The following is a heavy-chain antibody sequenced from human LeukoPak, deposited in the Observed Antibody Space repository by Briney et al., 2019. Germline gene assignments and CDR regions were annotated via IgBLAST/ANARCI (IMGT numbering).Heavy chain of an antibody. V-gene: IGHV1-69*01. J-gene: IGHJ4*02. CDR3: ATANQDYDFWSGLGY. Sequence: ASVKVSCKASGGTFSSYAISWVRQAPGQGLEWMGGIIPIFGTANYAQKFQGRVTITADESTSTAYMELSSLRSEDTAVYYCATANQDYDFWSGLGYWGQGTLVTVSS. D-gene: IGHD3-3*01. CDR1: GGTFSSYA. CDR2: IIPIFGTA.